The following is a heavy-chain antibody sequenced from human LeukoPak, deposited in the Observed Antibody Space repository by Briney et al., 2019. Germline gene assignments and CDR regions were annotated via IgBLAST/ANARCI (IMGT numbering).Heavy chain of an antibody. Sequence: SETLSLTCAVSGGSISSYYWSWIRQSPGEGLEWIGYIFHTGTTNYNPSLQSRVTISVDTSKSQFSLKVSSVTAADTAVYYCARLSQLWFHDYWGQGTPVTVAS. CDR2: IFHTGTT. V-gene: IGHV4-59*08. J-gene: IGHJ4*02. D-gene: IGHD5-18*01. CDR3: ARLSQLWFHDY. CDR1: GGSISSYY.